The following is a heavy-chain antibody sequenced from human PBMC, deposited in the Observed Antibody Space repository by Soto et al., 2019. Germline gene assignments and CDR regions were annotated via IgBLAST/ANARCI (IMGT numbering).Heavy chain of an antibody. D-gene: IGHD4-17*01. CDR1: CVSISSYY. V-gene: IGHV4-59*12. CDR3: AKDFLKDYGGNAGGDY. J-gene: IGHJ4*02. Sequence: SETLSLTCTVSCVSISSYYWNWVRQTPGKGLEWIGYIYYTGSTNYNPSLKSRVTMSVDTSKNTLYLQMNSLRAEDTAVYYCAKDFLKDYGGNAGGDYWGQGTLVTVSS. CDR2: IYYTGST.